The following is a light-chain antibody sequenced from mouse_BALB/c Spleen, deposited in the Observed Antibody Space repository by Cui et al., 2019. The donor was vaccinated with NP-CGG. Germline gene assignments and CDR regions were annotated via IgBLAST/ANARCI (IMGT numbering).Light chain of an antibody. V-gene: IGKV5-45*01. J-gene: IGKJ1*01. CDR1: QSISNY. CDR2: YGS. CDR3: QQNNSWPWT. Sequence: DIVLIQSPATLSVTPGDRVSLSCRASQSISNYLHWYQQKSHESSRLLIKYGSQSISGIPSRFSGSGSGTDFTLSINSMETEDFGMYFCQQNNSWPWTFGGGTKLEIK.